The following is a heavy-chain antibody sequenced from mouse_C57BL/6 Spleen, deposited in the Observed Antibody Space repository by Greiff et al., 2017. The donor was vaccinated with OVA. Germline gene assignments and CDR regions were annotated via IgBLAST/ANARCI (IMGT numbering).Heavy chain of an antibody. CDR3: TTGYPTDY. CDR1: GFNIKDDY. Sequence: EVQGVESGAELVRPGASVKLSCTASGFNIKDDYMHWVKQRPEQGLEWIGWIDPENGDTEYASKFQGKATITADTSSNTAYLQLSSLTSEDTAVYYCTTGYPTDYWGQGTTLTVSS. D-gene: IGHD2-2*01. J-gene: IGHJ2*01. CDR2: IDPENGDT. V-gene: IGHV14-4*01.